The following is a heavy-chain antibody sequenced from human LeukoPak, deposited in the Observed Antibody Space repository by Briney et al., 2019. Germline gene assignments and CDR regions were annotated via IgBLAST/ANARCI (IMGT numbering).Heavy chain of an antibody. CDR2: IYYSGST. D-gene: IGHD2-2*01. CDR3: ARDDCSSTSCIRNDWYFDL. J-gene: IGHJ2*01. V-gene: IGHV4-61*01. CDR1: GGSVSSGSYY. Sequence: PSETLSLTCTVSGGSVSSGSYYWSWIRQPPGKGLEWIGYIYYSGSTNYNPSLKSRVTISVDTSKNQFSLKLSSVTAADTAVYYCARDDCSSTSCIRNDWYFDLWGRGTLVTVSS.